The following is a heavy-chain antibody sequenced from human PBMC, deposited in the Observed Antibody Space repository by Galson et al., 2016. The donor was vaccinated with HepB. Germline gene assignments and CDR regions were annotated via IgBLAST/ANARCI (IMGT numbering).Heavy chain of an antibody. CDR2: ISGDTTTT. Sequence: SLRLSCAASGFTFTDYYMTWVRQAPGKGLEWVSSISGDTTTTYYADSVKGRFTISRDNSKNTFYLQMNSLRAEDTASYYCAKGGGSTWYISPHFVDPWGQGTLVTVSS. D-gene: IGHD6-13*01. CDR1: GFTFTDYY. J-gene: IGHJ5*02. CDR3: AKGGGSTWYISPHFVDP. V-gene: IGHV3-23*01.